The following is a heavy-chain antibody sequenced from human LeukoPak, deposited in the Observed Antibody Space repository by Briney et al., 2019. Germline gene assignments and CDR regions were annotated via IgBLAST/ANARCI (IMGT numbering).Heavy chain of an antibody. Sequence: SVKVSCKASGGTFSSYAISWVRQAPGQGLEWMGEIIPIFGTANYAQKFQGRVTITADESTSTAYMELSSLRSEDTAVYYCARSRGSLTGYSSGWYWYFDLWGRGTLVTVSS. J-gene: IGHJ2*01. V-gene: IGHV1-69*13. CDR1: GGTFSSYA. CDR2: IIPIFGTA. CDR3: ARSRGSLTGYSSGWYWYFDL. D-gene: IGHD6-19*01.